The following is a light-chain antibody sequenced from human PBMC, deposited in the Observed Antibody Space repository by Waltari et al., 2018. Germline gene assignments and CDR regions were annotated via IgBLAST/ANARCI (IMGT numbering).Light chain of an antibody. V-gene: IGLV4-69*01. J-gene: IGLJ3*02. CDR2: VNSDGSH. Sequence: QLVLTQSPSASASLGASVKPTCTLSSGHSSNIIAWLPQQPEKGPRYLMKVNSDGSHSKGDEIPDRFSGSSSGAERYLTISSVQSEDEADYYCQTGGHGTWVFGGGTTLTVL. CDR1: SGHSSNI. CDR3: QTGGHGTWV.